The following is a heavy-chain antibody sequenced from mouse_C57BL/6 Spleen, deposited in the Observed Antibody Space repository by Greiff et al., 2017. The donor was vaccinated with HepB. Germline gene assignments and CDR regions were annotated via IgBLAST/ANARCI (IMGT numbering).Heavy chain of an antibody. CDR2: IWWNDDK. V-gene: IGHV8-5*01. D-gene: IGHD2-2*01. CDR1: GFSLSTSNMG. CDR3: ARPYGYDVWFAY. J-gene: IGHJ3*01. Sequence: VKLMESGPGILQPSQTLSLTCSFSGFSLSTSNMGIGWIRQPSGKGLEWLAHIWWNDDKYYNPSLKSRLTISKDTSNNQVFLKITSVDTADTATYYCARPYGYDVWFAYWGQGTLVTVSA.